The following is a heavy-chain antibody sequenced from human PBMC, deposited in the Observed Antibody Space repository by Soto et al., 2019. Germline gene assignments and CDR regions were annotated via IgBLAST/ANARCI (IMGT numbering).Heavy chain of an antibody. CDR1: GGSISSSNW. CDR2: IYHSGST. CDR3: ARGPIIAAAGTGGWFDP. J-gene: IGHJ5*02. V-gene: IGHV4-4*02. D-gene: IGHD6-13*01. Sequence: QVQLQESGPGLVKPSGTLSLTCAVSGGSISSSNWWSWVRQPPGKGLEWIGEIYHSGSTNYNPSLKGRVTISVDKSKNQFSLKLSSVTAADTAVYYCARGPIIAAAGTGGWFDPWGQGTLVTVSS.